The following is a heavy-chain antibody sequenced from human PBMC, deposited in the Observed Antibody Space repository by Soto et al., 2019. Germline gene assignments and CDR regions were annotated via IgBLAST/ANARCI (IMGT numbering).Heavy chain of an antibody. J-gene: IGHJ6*03. CDR2: IYYSGST. CDR3: ARAAVRYFDWLSHDYYMDV. Sequence: SETLSLTCTVSGGSISSYYWSWIRQPPGKGLEWIGYIYYSGSTNYNPSLKSRVTISVDTSKNQFSLKLSSVTAADTAVYYCARAAVRYFDWLSHDYYMDVWGKGTTVTVSS. CDR1: GGSISSYY. V-gene: IGHV4-59*12. D-gene: IGHD3-9*01.